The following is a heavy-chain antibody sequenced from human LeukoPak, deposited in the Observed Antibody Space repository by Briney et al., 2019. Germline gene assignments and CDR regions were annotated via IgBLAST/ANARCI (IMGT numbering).Heavy chain of an antibody. CDR2: ISISGSTI. J-gene: IGHJ6*03. Sequence: GGSLRLSGAASGFTFSDSYMSWIRQAPGKGLEWVSHISISGSTIYYADSVKGRFTISRDNAKNSLYLQMNSLRAEDTAVYYCARVTYYYDSSGYSMRYYYYYMDVWGKGTTVTVSS. CDR3: ARVTYYYDSSGYSMRYYYYYMDV. D-gene: IGHD3-22*01. CDR1: GFTFSDSY. V-gene: IGHV3-11*04.